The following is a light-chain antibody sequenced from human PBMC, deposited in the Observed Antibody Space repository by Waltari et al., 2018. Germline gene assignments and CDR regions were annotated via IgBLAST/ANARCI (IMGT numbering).Light chain of an antibody. CDR3: LHHHSYPLT. CDR1: KGISNY. V-gene: IGKV1-17*03. CDR2: AAD. J-gene: IGKJ2*01. Sequence: DIQMTQSPSALSASVGERVTITCRASKGISNYVAWFQQKPGKVPKRLIFAADTLESGVPPRFSGSGSGTEFTLTISSLQPEDFATYYCLHHHSYPLTFGPGTKLQMK.